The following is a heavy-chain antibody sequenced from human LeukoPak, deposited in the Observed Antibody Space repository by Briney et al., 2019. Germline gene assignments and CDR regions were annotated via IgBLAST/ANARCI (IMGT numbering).Heavy chain of an antibody. CDR3: AREKNDFWSGYYSGY. J-gene: IGHJ4*02. D-gene: IGHD3-3*01. CDR1: GFTFSSYS. CDR2: ISSSSSYI. Sequence: GGSLRLSCAASGFTFSSYSMNWVRQAPGKGLEWVSSISSSSSYIYYADSVKGRFTISRDNAKNSLYLQMSSLRAEDTAVYYCAREKNDFWSGYYSGYWGQGTLVTVSS. V-gene: IGHV3-21*01.